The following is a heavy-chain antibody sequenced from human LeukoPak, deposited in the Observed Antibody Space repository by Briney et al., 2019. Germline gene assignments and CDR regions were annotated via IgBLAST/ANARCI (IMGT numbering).Heavy chain of an antibody. V-gene: IGHV4-38-2*02. CDR2: IYHSGST. Sequence: SETLSLTCTVSGYSISSGYYWGWIRQPPGKGLEWIGSIYHSGSTYYNPSLKSRVTISVDTSKNQFSLKLSSVTAADTAVYYCARAGDYYDSSGYYLEVFYFDYWGQGTLVTVSS. D-gene: IGHD3-22*01. CDR1: GYSISSGYY. CDR3: ARAGDYYDSSGYYLEVFYFDY. J-gene: IGHJ4*02.